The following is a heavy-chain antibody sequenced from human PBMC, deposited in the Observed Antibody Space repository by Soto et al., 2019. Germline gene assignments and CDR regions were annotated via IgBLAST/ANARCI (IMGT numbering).Heavy chain of an antibody. CDR1: GGTFSSYT. CDR2: IIPILGIA. Sequence: GASVKVSFKASGGTFSSYTISWVRQAPGQGLEWMGRIIPILGIANYAQKFQGRVTITADKSTSTAYMELSSLRSEDTAVYYCARDSRIVVVPAPDAFDIWGQGTMVTVSS. D-gene: IGHD2-2*01. CDR3: ARDSRIVVVPAPDAFDI. V-gene: IGHV1-69*04. J-gene: IGHJ3*02.